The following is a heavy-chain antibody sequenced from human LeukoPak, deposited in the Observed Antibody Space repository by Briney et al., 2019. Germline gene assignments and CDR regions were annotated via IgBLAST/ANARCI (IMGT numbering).Heavy chain of an antibody. D-gene: IGHD3-3*01. CDR3: AKDAHSYYDFWSGSCDY. CDR1: GFTFDDFA. V-gene: IGHV3-43*02. J-gene: IGHJ4*02. CDR2: ISGDGGST. Sequence: PGGSLRLSCAASGFTFDDFAMHWVRQAPGKGLEWVSLISGDGGSTYYADSVKGRFTISRDNSKNSLYLQMNSLRTEDTALYYCAKDAHSYYDFWSGSCDYWGKGTLVTVSS.